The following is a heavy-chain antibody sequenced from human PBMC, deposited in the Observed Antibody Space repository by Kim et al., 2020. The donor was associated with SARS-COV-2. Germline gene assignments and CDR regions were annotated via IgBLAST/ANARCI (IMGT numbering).Heavy chain of an antibody. V-gene: IGHV3-33*01. CDR1: GFTFSSYG. CDR3: ARDGQTYYDFWSGIDY. D-gene: IGHD3-3*01. J-gene: IGHJ4*02. CDR2: IWYDGSNK. Sequence: GGSLRLSCAASGFTFSSYGMHWVRQAPGKGLEWVAVIWYDGSNKYYADSVKGRFTISRDNSKNTLYLQMNSLRAEDTAVYYCARDGQTYYDFWSGIDYWGQGTLVTVSS.